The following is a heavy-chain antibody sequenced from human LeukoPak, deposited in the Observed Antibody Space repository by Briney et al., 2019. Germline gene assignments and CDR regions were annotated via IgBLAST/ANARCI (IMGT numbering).Heavy chain of an antibody. D-gene: IGHD2/OR15-2a*01. V-gene: IGHV4-4*02. CDR3: ARTNTTDRFFDP. J-gene: IGHJ5*02. CDR1: GGSITSNNW. Sequence: ASETLSLTCAVSGGSITSNNWWSWVRQPPGKGLEWIGEIYHSGSTNYHPSLKSRITISVDKSKNQFSLKLSSVTAADTAVYYCARTNTTDRFFDPWGQGTLVTVSS. CDR2: IYHSGST.